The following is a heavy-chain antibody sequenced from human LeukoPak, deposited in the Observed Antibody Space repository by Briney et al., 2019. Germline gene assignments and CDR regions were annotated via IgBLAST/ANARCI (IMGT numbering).Heavy chain of an antibody. D-gene: IGHD6-19*01. CDR1: GYRFSRYS. CDR3: AKDRMYGSGWFDY. CDR2: ISSRVDDT. J-gene: IGHJ4*02. Sequence: GGSLRLSCAASGYRFSRYSMNWVRQAPGKGLEWVSAISSRVDDTYYADSVRGRFTISRDNSKNTLYLQMNSLRVEDTAVYYCAKDRMYGSGWFDYWGQGALVAVSS. V-gene: IGHV3-23*01.